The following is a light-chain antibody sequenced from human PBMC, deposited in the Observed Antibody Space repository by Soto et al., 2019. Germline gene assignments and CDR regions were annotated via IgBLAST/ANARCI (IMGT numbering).Light chain of an antibody. Sequence: QCLLPHPPSSSGTTRHRFTISCSRRSSNIGSNYVYCYQQLPGTAPKLLIYIXXQQPSGVPDRFSGSKSGTSASLAISGLRSEDEADYYCAAWDDRLSGYVFGTRTKVNVL. CDR2: IXX. CDR3: AAWDDRLSGYV. J-gene: IGLJ1*01. CDR1: SSNIGSNY. V-gene: IGLV1-47*02.